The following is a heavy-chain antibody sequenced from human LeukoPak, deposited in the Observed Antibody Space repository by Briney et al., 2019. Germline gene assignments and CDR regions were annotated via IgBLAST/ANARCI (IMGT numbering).Heavy chain of an antibody. CDR1: GFTFSRYW. CDR3: ASDFGGHDDF. V-gene: IGHV3-74*01. D-gene: IGHD4-23*01. CDR2: MNTDGSRT. Sequence: GGSLRLSCAASGFTFSRYWMHWVRQAPGKGLVWVSRMNTDGSRTDYADSVKGRFTISRDNAKNTLYLQMNSLGVEDTAVYSCASDFGGHDDFWGKGILVTVSS. J-gene: IGHJ4*02.